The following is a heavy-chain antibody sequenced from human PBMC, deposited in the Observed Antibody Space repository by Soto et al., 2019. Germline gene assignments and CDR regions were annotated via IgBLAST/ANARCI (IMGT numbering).Heavy chain of an antibody. V-gene: IGHV2-5*02. Sequence: QITLKESGQTLVKPTQILTLTCTFSGFSLTTRGVGVGWIRQPPGEALEWLALIYWDDDGRYSPSLRSRLTITKDTSKNQVVLTMTNMEPVDTGTYYCAHSYSSSPDDGFDVWGQGTRVTVSS. CDR1: GFSLTTRGVG. D-gene: IGHD6-6*01. CDR3: AHSYSSSPDDGFDV. CDR2: IYWDDDG. J-gene: IGHJ3*01.